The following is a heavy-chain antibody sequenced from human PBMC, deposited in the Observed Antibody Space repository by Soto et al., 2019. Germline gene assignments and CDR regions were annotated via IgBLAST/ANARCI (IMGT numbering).Heavy chain of an antibody. CDR1: GGSFSGYY. D-gene: IGHD3-9*01. Sequence: QVQLQQWGAGPLRPLETLSLTCGVSGGSFSGYYWAWIRQSPGKGLEWIGEINDRGSINYNPSLKSRVSISVDTSKKHYSLNLRSVTAADTAVYYCARESHDILTGPPWVWYFDLWGRGTLFTVSS. V-gene: IGHV4-34*01. J-gene: IGHJ2*01. CDR3: ARESHDILTGPPWVWYFDL. CDR2: INDRGSI.